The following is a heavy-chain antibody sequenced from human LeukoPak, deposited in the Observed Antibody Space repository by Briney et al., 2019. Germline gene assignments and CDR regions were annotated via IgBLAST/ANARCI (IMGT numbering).Heavy chain of an antibody. CDR3: ARGQLRDWFDP. J-gene: IGHJ5*02. CDR2: INPSGGST. Sequence: ASVKVSCKASGYTFTSHYMHWVRQAPGQGLEWMGIINPSGGSTSYAQKFQGRVTMTRDMSTSTVYMELSSLRSEDTAVYYCARGQLRDWFDPWGQGTLVTVSS. D-gene: IGHD4-17*01. V-gene: IGHV1-46*01. CDR1: GYTFTSHY.